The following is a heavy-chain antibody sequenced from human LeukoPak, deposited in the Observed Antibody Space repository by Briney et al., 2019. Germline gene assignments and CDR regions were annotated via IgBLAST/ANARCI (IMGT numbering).Heavy chain of an antibody. D-gene: IGHD3-22*01. J-gene: IGHJ4*02. CDR2: IDDGHGNT. CDR1: GNTFTKYC. CDR3: ARDVLYYDSSGYLEI. Sequence: EASVKVSCKASGNTFTKYCIHWVRQAPGQGLEWTGWIDDGHGNTKYSEKFQGRVTITRDTSASTAYMELSSLRSEDTAVYYCARDVLYYDSSGYLEIWGQGTLVTVSS. V-gene: IGHV1-3*01.